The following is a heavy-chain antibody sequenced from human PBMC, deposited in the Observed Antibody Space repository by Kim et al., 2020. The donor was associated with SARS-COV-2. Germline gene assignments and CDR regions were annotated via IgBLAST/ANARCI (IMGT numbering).Heavy chain of an antibody. V-gene: IGHV4-39*07. Sequence: SETLSLTCTVSGGSISSSSYYWGWIRQPPGKGLEWIGSIYYSGSTYYNPSLKSRVTISVDTSKNQFSLKLSSVTAADTAVYYCVPYQTLRGPTSGVWGQGTTVTVSS. D-gene: IGHD1-26*01. CDR3: VPYQTLRGPTSGV. J-gene: IGHJ6*02. CDR1: GGSISSSSYY. CDR2: IYYSGST.